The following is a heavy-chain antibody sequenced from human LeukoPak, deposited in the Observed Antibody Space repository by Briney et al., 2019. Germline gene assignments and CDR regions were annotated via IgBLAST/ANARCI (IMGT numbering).Heavy chain of an antibody. J-gene: IGHJ4*02. V-gene: IGHV3-33*01. CDR2: IWYDGSNK. CDR1: GFG. CDR3: ARDLMGEDNY. Sequence: GGSLRLSCAASGFGMHWVRQAPGKGLEWVAIIWYDGSNKYYPDSVKGRFTISRDNSKNTLYLQMNSLRAEDTAVYYCARDLMGEDNYWGQGTLVTVSS. D-gene: IGHD1-26*01.